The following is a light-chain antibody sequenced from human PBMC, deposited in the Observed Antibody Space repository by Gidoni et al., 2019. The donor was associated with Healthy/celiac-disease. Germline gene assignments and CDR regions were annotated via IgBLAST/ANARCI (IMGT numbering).Light chain of an antibody. CDR3: QQYYSTLWT. Sequence: IVMTQSPDSLAVSLGERATINCKSSQSVLYSSNNKNYLAWYQQKLGQPPKLLIYWASTRESGVPDRCSGSGSGTDFTRTISSLQAEDVAVYYCQQYYSTLWTFGQGTKVEIK. J-gene: IGKJ1*01. CDR1: QSVLYSSNNKNY. CDR2: WAS. V-gene: IGKV4-1*01.